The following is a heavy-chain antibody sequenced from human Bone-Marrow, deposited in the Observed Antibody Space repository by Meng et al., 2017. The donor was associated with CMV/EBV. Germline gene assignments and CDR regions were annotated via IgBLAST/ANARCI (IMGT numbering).Heavy chain of an antibody. CDR1: GGSIKNYY. CDR3: AKGYSNSGA. V-gene: IGHV4-59*01. CDR2: VYFSGTT. Sequence: SETLSLTCTVSGGSIKNYYWTWIRQPPGKGLEWIGYVYFSGTTNYNPSLKSRVTISADTSKNQFSLKLSSVTAADTAVYYCAKGYSNSGAWGQGTLVTVSS. J-gene: IGHJ5*02. D-gene: IGHD4-11*01.